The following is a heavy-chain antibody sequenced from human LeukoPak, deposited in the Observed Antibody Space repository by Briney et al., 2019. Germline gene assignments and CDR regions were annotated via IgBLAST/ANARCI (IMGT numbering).Heavy chain of an antibody. Sequence: AVKVSCKASGYTFTSYAISWVRQAPVQGLEWMGGIIPIFGTANYAQKFQGRVTITADKSTSTAYMELSSLRSEDTAVYYCARGSGYCSSTSCYPRDYYYYYMDVWGKGTTVTVSS. CDR2: IIPIFGTA. CDR3: ARGSGYCSSTSCYPRDYYYYYMDV. J-gene: IGHJ6*03. CDR1: GYTFTSYA. V-gene: IGHV1-69*06. D-gene: IGHD2-2*01.